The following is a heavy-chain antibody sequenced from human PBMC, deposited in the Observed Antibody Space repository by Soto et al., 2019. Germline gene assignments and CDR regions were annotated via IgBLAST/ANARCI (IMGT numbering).Heavy chain of an antibody. D-gene: IGHD2-21*02. J-gene: IGHJ4*02. CDR1: GYIFTNQW. CDR3: ASGRWSLHFHY. Sequence: PGESLKISCEGSGYIFTNQWINWVRQVPGKGLEWMGNIDPSDSHTNYSPSFQGHVTISIDKSIRTAYLQWTRLKASDTAIYYCASGRWSLHFHYWGQGSLVTVSS. V-gene: IGHV5-10-1*01. CDR2: IDPSDSHT.